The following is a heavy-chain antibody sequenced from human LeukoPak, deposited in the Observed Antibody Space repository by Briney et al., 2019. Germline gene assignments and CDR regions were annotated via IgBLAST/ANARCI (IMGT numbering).Heavy chain of an antibody. CDR1: GGSISSYY. V-gene: IGHV4-59*12. CDR3: ARGIRWPTRVIDY. Sequence: PSETLSLTCTVSGGSISSYYWSWIRQPPGKGLEWIGYIYYSGSTNYNPSLESRVTISVDTSKNQFSLKLSSVTAADTAVYYCARGIRWPTRVIDYWGQGTLVTVSS. J-gene: IGHJ4*02. D-gene: IGHD3-16*02. CDR2: IYYSGST.